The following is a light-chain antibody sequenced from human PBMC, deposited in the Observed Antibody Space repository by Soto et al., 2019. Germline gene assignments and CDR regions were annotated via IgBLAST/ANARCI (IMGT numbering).Light chain of an antibody. CDR2: DVS. V-gene: IGLV2-14*03. CDR1: SSDVGGYNY. Sequence: QSALTQPASVSGSPGQSITISCTGTSSDVGGYNYVSWYQHHPGKAPKLIIYDVSNRPSGVSNRFSGSKSGNTASLTISGLQAEDEAEYYCSSYTGSSTPVVFGGGTQQTVL. CDR3: SSYTGSSTPVV. J-gene: IGLJ2*01.